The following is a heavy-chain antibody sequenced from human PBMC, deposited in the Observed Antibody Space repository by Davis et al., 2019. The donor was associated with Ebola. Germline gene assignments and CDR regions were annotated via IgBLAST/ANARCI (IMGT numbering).Heavy chain of an antibody. D-gene: IGHD2-15*01. CDR3: ARDFPYCSGGSCLGY. CDR2: INAGNGNT. J-gene: IGHJ4*02. CDR1: GYTFTDYV. Sequence: ASVKVSCKASGYTFTDYVMHWVRQAPGQRLEWMGWINAGNGNTKYSQKFQGRVTITRDTSASTAYMELSSLRSEDTAVYYCARDFPYCSGGSCLGYWGQGTLVTVSS. V-gene: IGHV1-3*01.